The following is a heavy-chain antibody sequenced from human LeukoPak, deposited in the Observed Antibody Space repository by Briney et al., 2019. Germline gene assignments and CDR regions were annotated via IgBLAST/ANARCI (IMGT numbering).Heavy chain of an antibody. J-gene: IGHJ4*02. CDR3: ARTVGSRDRPFDY. V-gene: IGHV3-74*01. CDR1: GFTFSSYW. CDR2: INSDGSST. Sequence: PGGSLRLSCAASGFTFSSYWMHWVRQAPGKGLVWVSRINSDGSSTSYADSVKGRFTISRDNAKNTLYLQMNSLRAEDTAVYYCARTVGSRDRPFDYWGQGTLVTVSS. D-gene: IGHD6-13*01.